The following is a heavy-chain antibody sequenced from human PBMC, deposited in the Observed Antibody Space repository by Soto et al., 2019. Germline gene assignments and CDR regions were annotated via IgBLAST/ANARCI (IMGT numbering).Heavy chain of an antibody. D-gene: IGHD3-22*01. CDR2: ISYDGSDK. CDR1: GFTLSSYA. CDR3: ARDYYKYYDSSGYYRSPAY. J-gene: IGHJ4*02. V-gene: IGHV3-30-3*01. Sequence: SLRLSGAASGFTLSSYAMDGVRQAPGKGLEWVALISYDGSDKDYADSVKGRFTISRDNSRNTLFLQMNSLRAEDTAVYYCARDYYKYYDSSGYYRSPAYWGQGTLVTVSS.